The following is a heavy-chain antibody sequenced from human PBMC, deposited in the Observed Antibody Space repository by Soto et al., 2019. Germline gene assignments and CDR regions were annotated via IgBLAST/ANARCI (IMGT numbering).Heavy chain of an antibody. Sequence: GGSLRLSCAASGFTFSSHWMSWVRQAPGKGLEWVANINQDGSVKNYVDSVKGRFTISRDNAKNSLYLQMNSLRAEDTAVYYCARYGAYDLLYWGQGTLVTVSS. CDR2: INQDGSVK. J-gene: IGHJ4*02. CDR1: GFTFSSHW. CDR3: ARYGAYDLLY. D-gene: IGHD5-12*01. V-gene: IGHV3-7*01.